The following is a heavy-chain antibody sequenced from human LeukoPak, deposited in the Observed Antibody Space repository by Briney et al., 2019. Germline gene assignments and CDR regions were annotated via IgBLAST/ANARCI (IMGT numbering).Heavy chain of an antibody. CDR2: VIPNSGNT. Sequence: ASVKVSCKASGYIFNDYDIHWVRQASGQGFEWLGWVIPNSGNTAYAQNFRDRVTITRNSSTDTAYLELSSLRSEDTAVYYCARGDYGDTGTAFDIWGHGTMVIVSS. D-gene: IGHD4-17*01. J-gene: IGHJ3*02. CDR3: ARGDYGDTGTAFDI. CDR1: GYIFNDYD. V-gene: IGHV1-8*03.